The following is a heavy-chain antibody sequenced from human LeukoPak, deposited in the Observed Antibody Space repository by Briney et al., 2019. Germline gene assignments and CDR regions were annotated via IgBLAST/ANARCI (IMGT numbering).Heavy chain of an antibody. J-gene: IGHJ5*02. V-gene: IGHV4-59*01. D-gene: IGHD2-2*01. Sequence: SETLSLTCTVSGGSISSYYWSWIRQPPGKGLEWIGYIYYSGSTNYNPSLKSRVTISVDTSKNQFSLKPSSVTAADTAVYYCARGGIVVVPVDPWGQGTLVTVSS. CDR1: GGSISSYY. CDR3: ARGGIVVVPVDP. CDR2: IYYSGST.